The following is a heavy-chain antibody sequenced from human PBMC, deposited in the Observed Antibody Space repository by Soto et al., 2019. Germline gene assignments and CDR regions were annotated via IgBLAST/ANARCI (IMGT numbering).Heavy chain of an antibody. J-gene: IGHJ6*02. D-gene: IGHD6-13*01. CDR2: ISYDGSDK. CDR1: GFTFSSYD. CDR3: AKSVSAALYVMDV. Sequence: QVQLVESGGGVVQPGRSLRLSCAASGFTFSSYDMHWVRQAPGKGLEWVAVISYDGSDKYYADSVKGRFTISRDTSKNTLYLQINSLRAEDTAVYYCAKSVSAALYVMDVWGQGTTVTVSS. V-gene: IGHV3-30*18.